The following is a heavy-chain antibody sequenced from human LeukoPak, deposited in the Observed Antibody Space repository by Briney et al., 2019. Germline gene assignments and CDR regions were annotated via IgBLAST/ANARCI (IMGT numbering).Heavy chain of an antibody. J-gene: IGHJ3*02. CDR1: GGSISSSSYY. V-gene: IGHV4-39*07. Sequence: SETLSLTCTVSGGSISSSSYYWGWIRQPPGKGLEWIGSIYYSGSTYYNPSLKSRVTMSVDTSKNQFSLKLSSVTAADTAVYYCARVIFKYQLLSPDAFDIWGQGTMVTVSS. CDR3: ARVIFKYQLLSPDAFDI. CDR2: IYYSGST. D-gene: IGHD2-2*01.